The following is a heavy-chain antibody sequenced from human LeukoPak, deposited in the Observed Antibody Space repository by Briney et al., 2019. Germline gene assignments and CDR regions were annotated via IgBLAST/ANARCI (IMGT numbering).Heavy chain of an antibody. V-gene: IGHV1-69*13. CDR1: GGTFSSYA. CDR2: IIPIFGTA. J-gene: IGHJ6*04. Sequence: SVKVSCKASGGTFSSYAISWVRQAPGQGLEWMGGIIPIFGTANYAQKFQGRVTITADGSTSTAYMELSSLRSEDTAVYYCARDSRTIDDPESGRYYYYGMDVWGKGTTVTVSS. D-gene: IGHD1-1*01. CDR3: ARDSRTIDDPESGRYYYYGMDV.